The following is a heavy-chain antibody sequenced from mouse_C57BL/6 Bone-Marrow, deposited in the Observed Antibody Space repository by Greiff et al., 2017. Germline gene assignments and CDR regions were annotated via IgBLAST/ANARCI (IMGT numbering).Heavy chain of an antibody. V-gene: IGHV1-50*01. Sequence: LVESGAELVKPGASVQLFCKASGYTFTSYWMQWVKQRPGQGLEWIGEIDPSDSYTNYNQKFQGKATLTVDTSSSTAYMQLSRLTTEDSAVYDCARGMENAYWGQGSLV. CDR1: GYTFTSYW. CDR3: ARGMENAY. D-gene: IGHD2-3*01. CDR2: IDPSDSYT. J-gene: IGHJ3*01.